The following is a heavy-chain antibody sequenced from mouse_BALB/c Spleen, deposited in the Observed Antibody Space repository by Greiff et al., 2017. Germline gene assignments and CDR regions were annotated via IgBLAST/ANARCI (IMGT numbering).Heavy chain of an antibody. Sequence: EVQLVESGGGLVKLGGSLKLSCAASGFTFSSYYMSWVRQTPEKRLELVAAINSNGGSTYYPDTVKGRFTISRDNAKNTLYLQMSSLKSEDTALYYCARHNGYDGFAYWGQGTLVTVSA. D-gene: IGHD2-2*01. CDR1: GFTFSSYY. CDR3: ARHNGYDGFAY. V-gene: IGHV5-6-2*01. J-gene: IGHJ3*01. CDR2: INSNGGST.